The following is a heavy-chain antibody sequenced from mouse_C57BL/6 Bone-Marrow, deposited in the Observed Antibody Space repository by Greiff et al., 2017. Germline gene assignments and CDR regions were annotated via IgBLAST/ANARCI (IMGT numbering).Heavy chain of an antibody. D-gene: IGHD2-3*01. CDR1: GYTFTSYW. J-gene: IGHJ1*03. V-gene: IGHV1-59*01. CDR3: ARGLLRYFDV. Sequence: VQLQQPGAELVRPGTSVKLSCKASGYTFTSYWMHWVKQRPGQGLEWIGVIDSSDSYTNYNQKFKGKATLTVDTSSSTAYMQLSSLTSEDSAVYYCARGLLRYFDVWGTGTTVTVSS. CDR2: IDSSDSYT.